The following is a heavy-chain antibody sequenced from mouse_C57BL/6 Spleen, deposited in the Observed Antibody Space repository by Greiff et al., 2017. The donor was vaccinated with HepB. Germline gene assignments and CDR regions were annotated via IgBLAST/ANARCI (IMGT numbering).Heavy chain of an antibody. V-gene: IGHV5-4*01. J-gene: IGHJ4*01. D-gene: IGHD2-5*01. CDR3: ASLYSNYEAMDY. Sequence: VQLKESGGGLVKPGGSLKLSCAASGFTFSSYAMSWVRQTPEKRLEWVATISDGGSYTYYPDNVKGRFTISRDNAKNNLYLQMSHLKSEDTAMYYCASLYSNYEAMDYWGQGTSVTVSS. CDR2: ISDGGSYT. CDR1: GFTFSSYA.